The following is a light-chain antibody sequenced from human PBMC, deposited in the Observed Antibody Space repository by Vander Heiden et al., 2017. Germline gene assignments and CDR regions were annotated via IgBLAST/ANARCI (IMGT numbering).Light chain of an antibody. CDR2: EVS. CDR1: SSDVGGYNY. Sequence: QSALTQPPSASGSPGQSVTISCTGTSSDVGGYNYVSWYQQHPGKAPKLMIYEVSKRPSGVPDRFSGSKSGNTASLTVSGLQAEDEADYYCSSYAGNNNVVFGGGTKPTVL. J-gene: IGLJ2*01. V-gene: IGLV2-8*01. CDR3: SSYAGNNNVV.